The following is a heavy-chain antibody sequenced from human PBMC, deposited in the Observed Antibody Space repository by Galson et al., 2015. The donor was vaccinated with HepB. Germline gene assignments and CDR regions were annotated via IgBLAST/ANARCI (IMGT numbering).Heavy chain of an antibody. CDR1: GYTFTGYY. J-gene: IGHJ3*02. Sequence: SVKVSCKASGYTFTGYYMHWVRQAPGQGLEWMGRINPNSGGTNYAQKFQGRVTMTRDTSISTAYMELSRLRSDDTAVYYCARGGQQLVRDLAFDIWGQGTMVTVSS. CDR3: ARGGQQLVRDLAFDI. CDR2: INPNSGGT. D-gene: IGHD6-13*01. V-gene: IGHV1-2*06.